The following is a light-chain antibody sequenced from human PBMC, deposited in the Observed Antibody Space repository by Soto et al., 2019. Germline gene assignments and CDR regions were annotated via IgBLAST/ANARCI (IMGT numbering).Light chain of an antibody. CDR3: QQYNNWPPYT. V-gene: IGKV3-15*01. J-gene: IGKJ2*01. Sequence: EIVMTQSPATLSVSPGERATLSCRASQSVSSNLAWYQQKPGQAPRLLIYGASTRATGIPARFSGSGSGTEFTLTISSLQSEDFAVYSCQQYNNWPPYTFGQGTQLAIK. CDR1: QSVSSN. CDR2: GAS.